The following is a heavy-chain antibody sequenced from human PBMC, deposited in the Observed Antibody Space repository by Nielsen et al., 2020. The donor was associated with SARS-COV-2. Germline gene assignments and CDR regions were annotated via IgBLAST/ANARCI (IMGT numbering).Heavy chain of an antibody. CDR3: AKDIWGPDTGDAFDI. J-gene: IGHJ3*02. V-gene: IGHV3-9*01. CDR1: GFTFSSYA. CDR2: ISWNSGSI. Sequence: SLKISCAASGFTFSSYAMSWVRQAPGKGLEWVSGISWNSGSIGYADSVKGRFTISRDNAKNSLYLQMNSLRAEDTALYYCAKDIWGPDTGDAFDIWGQGTMVTVSS. D-gene: IGHD3-16*01.